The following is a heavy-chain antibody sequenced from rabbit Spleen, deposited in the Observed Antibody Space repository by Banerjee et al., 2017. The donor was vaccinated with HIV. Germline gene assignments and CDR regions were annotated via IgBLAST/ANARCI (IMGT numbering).Heavy chain of an antibody. J-gene: IGHJ6*01. V-gene: IGHV1S47*01. CDR1: GFDFSNYG. CDR3: ARTDGGNNYYDL. CDR2: IDPIFGRT. D-gene: IGHD8-1*01. Sequence: QEQLVESGGGLVKPEGSLTLTCKASGFDFSNYGVSWVRQAPGKGLEWIGYIDPIFGRTYYASWVNGRFTISSHNAQNTLFLQLSSLTAADTATYFCARTDGGNNYYDLWGPGTLVTVS.